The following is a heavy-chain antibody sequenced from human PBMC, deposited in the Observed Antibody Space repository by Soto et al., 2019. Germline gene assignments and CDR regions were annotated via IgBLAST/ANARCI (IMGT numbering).Heavy chain of an antibody. CDR3: ARALDRGSWGY. CDR2: IYYSGST. D-gene: IGHD1-26*01. CDR1: GGSVSSGSYY. J-gene: IGHJ4*02. Sequence: QVQLQESGPGLVKPSETLSLTCTVSGGSVSSGSYYWSWIRQPPGKGLEWIGYIYYSGSTNYNPSLKSRVTISVDTSKNQFSLKLSSVTAADTAVYYCARALDRGSWGYWGQGTLVTVSS. V-gene: IGHV4-61*01.